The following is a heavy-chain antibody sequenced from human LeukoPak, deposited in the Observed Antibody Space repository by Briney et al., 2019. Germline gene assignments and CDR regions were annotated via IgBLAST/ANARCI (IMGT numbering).Heavy chain of an antibody. V-gene: IGHV3-23*01. CDR3: VQGCEGHRYAAKNRAPT. CDR2: VSDDGNSR. Sequence: GGSLRLSCAASGFSFNSCAMNWVRQAPGKGPQRVCGVSDDGNSRYYADSLKGRLTISRDNSANTVYLQMNNLAGEGTALYHCVQGCEGHRYAAKNRAPTRGQGTLVTVSS. CDR1: GFSFNSCA. J-gene: IGHJ4*02. D-gene: IGHD2-2*01.